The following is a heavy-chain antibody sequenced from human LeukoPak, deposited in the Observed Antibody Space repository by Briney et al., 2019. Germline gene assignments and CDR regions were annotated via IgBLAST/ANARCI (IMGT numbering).Heavy chain of an antibody. CDR1: GGTFSSYA. Sequence: GASVKVSCKASGGTFSSYAISWVRQAPGQGLEWMGWINPNSGGTNYAQKFQGRVTMTRDTSISTAYMELSRLRSDDTAVYYCARDRNLGAVYYMDVWGKGTTVTVSS. CDR2: INPNSGGT. CDR3: ARDRNLGAVYYMDV. V-gene: IGHV1-2*02. J-gene: IGHJ6*03. D-gene: IGHD3-10*01.